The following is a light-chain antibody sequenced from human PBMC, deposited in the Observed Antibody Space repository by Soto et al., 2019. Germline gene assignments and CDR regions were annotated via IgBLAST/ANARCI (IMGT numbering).Light chain of an antibody. CDR1: QGISSY. CDR3: QQYNSYSRS. V-gene: IGKV1-9*01. Sequence: IQFTQSPSSLSASIGDRVTITCRASQGISSYLAWYQQEPGKAPKLLIYAASTLQSGVPSRFSGSGSGIDFTLTISSLQPDDFATYYCQQYNSYSRSSGQGTNVDIK. J-gene: IGKJ1*01. CDR2: AAS.